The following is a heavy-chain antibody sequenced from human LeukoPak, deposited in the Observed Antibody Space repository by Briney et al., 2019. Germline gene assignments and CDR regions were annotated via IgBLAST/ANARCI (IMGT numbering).Heavy chain of an antibody. Sequence: ASVKVSCKASGGTFSSYAISWVRQAPGQGLEWMGWMNPNSGNTGYAQKFQGRVTMTRNTSISTAYMELSSLRSEDTAVYYCARAGKGSWYGASWFDPWGQGTLVTVSS. J-gene: IGHJ5*02. CDR2: MNPNSGNT. CDR3: ARAGKGSWYGASWFDP. V-gene: IGHV1-8*02. D-gene: IGHD6-13*01. CDR1: GGTFSSYA.